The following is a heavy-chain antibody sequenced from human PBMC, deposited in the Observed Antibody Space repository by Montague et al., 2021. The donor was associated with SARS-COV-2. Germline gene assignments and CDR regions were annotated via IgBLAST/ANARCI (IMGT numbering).Heavy chain of an antibody. CDR1: DGSISSYY. J-gene: IGHJ3*02. V-gene: IGHV4-59*01. D-gene: IGHD6-19*01. CDR3: ARGSGWMGNAFDI. Sequence: SETLSLTCTVSDGSISSYYWSWIRQPPGKGLEWIGYIYYSGSINYNPSLKSRVTISVDTSKNQFSLKLSSVTAADTAVYYCARGSGWMGNAFDIWGQGTMVTVSS. CDR2: IYYSGSI.